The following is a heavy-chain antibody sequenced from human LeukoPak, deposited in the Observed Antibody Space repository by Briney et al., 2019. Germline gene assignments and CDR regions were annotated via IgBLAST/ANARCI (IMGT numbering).Heavy chain of an antibody. CDR2: IHPSGIF. D-gene: IGHD5-24*01. CDR1: GGSYDDYY. Sequence: SETLSLTCAVYGGSYDDYYCSWLRQPPGRGLEWIGEIHPSGIFYYNSSLLSRVTISIDTSKSQFSLRLTSVTAADTAFYYCARGRDRSKAGDHWGQGSLVTVSS. CDR3: ARGRDRSKAGDH. V-gene: IGHV4-34*01. J-gene: IGHJ4*02.